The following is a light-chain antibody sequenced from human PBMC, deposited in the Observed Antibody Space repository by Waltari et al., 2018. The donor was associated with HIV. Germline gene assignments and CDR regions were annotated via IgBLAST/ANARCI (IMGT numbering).Light chain of an antibody. CDR1: QDISNC. CDR3: QQYDRLPIT. J-gene: IGKJ5*01. V-gene: IGKV1-33*01. Sequence: DIQMTQSPSSLSASVGDRVTITCQASQDISNCVKWYQQKPGKTPKLLIYDASSLQTGVPARFSGRGSGTDFTFTITSLQPEDFAIYYCQQYDRLPITFGQGTRLEIK. CDR2: DAS.